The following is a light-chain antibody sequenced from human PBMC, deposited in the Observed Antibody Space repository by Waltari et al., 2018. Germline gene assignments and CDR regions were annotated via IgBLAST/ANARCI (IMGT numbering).Light chain of an antibody. V-gene: IGKV1-33*01. J-gene: IGKJ5*01. CDR1: QGINKY. Sequence: DIQMTQSPSSLSASVGNRVTITCQASQGINKYLNWYQQKPGKPHNLLIYDASNWETGVPSRFSGSGSGRHFTLTISSLQPEDIATYYCQQYGNLPPSVTFGQGTRLEIK. CDR2: DAS. CDR3: QQYGNLPPSVT.